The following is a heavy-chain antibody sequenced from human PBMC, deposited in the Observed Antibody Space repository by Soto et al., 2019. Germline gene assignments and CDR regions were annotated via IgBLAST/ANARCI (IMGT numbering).Heavy chain of an antibody. CDR2: IYYSGST. J-gene: IGHJ4*02. D-gene: IGHD2-2*01. Sequence: SDTLSLTCTVSGGSISSYYWSWIRQPPGKGLEWIGYIYYSGSTNYNPSLKSRVTISVDTSKNQFSLKLSSVTAADTAVYYCARGWQTTRPDYWGQGTLVTVS. CDR3: ARGWQTTRPDY. CDR1: GGSISSYY. V-gene: IGHV4-59*07.